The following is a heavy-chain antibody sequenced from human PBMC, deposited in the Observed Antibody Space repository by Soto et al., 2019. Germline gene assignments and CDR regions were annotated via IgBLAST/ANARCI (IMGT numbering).Heavy chain of an antibody. Sequence: QVQLQESGPGLVKPSETLSLTCSVSGGSISGYYWSWIRQTPEKGLEWIGYISYSGSTNYNPSLKSRVTMLIDMSKNQFSLKLTSVSAADAAVYYCAAAARYWGQGMLVTVSS. J-gene: IGHJ4*02. CDR1: GGSISGYY. D-gene: IGHD2-15*01. V-gene: IGHV4-59*01. CDR3: AAAARY. CDR2: ISYSGST.